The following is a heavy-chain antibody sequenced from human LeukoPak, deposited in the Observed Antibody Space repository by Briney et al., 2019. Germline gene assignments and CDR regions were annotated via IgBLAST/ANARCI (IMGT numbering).Heavy chain of an antibody. Sequence: SQTLSLTCTVSGGSISSGGYYWSWIRQPPGKGLEWIGYIYHSGSTYYNPSPKSRVTISVDRSKNQFSLKLSSVTAADTAVYYCARLSEHRRFDPWGQGTLVTVSS. CDR1: GGSISSGGYY. J-gene: IGHJ5*02. V-gene: IGHV4-30-2*01. CDR2: IYHSGST. CDR3: ARLSEHRRFDP.